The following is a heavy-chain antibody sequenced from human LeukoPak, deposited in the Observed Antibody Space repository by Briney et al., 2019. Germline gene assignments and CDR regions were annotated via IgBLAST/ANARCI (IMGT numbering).Heavy chain of an antibody. D-gene: IGHD3-3*01. V-gene: IGHV3-21*01. Sequence: PGGSPRLSCAASGFTFSSYSMNWVRQAPGKGLEWVSSISSSSSYIYYADSVKGRFTISRDNAKNSLYLQMNSLRAEDTAVYYCARAALTYYDFWSGYGKDYYGMDVWGQGTTVTVSS. CDR1: GFTFSSYS. CDR2: ISSSSSYI. CDR3: ARAALTYYDFWSGYGKDYYGMDV. J-gene: IGHJ6*02.